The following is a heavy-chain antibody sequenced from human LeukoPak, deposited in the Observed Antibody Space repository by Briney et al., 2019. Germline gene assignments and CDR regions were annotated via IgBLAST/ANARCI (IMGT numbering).Heavy chain of an antibody. CDR2: ISGSGGST. Sequence: PGGSLRLSCAASGFTFSNYDMSWVRQAPGKGLEWVSAISGSGGSTYYADSVKGRFTISRDNSKNTLYLQMNSLRAEDTAVYYCAKGLGKVPAALGGFVDYWGQGTLVTVSS. V-gene: IGHV3-23*01. CDR1: GFTFSNYD. J-gene: IGHJ4*02. CDR3: AKGLGKVPAALGGFVDY. D-gene: IGHD2-2*01.